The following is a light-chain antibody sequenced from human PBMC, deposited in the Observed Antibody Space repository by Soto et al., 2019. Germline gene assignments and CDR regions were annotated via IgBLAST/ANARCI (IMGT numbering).Light chain of an antibody. J-gene: IGLJ1*01. Sequence: QSVLTQPASVSGSPGQSITISCTGPSSDVVSYNLVSWYQQHPGKAPKLMIYEVNNRPSGVSNRFSGSKSGNTASLIISGLQTEDEANYYCSAYTTSNTLIFGTGTKVTVL. CDR3: SAYTTSNTLI. V-gene: IGLV2-14*02. CDR1: SSDVVSYNL. CDR2: EVN.